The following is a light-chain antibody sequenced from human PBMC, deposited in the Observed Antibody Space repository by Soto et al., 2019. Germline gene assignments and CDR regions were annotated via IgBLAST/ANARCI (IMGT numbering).Light chain of an antibody. CDR2: DVT. V-gene: IGLV2-14*03. Sequence: QSVLTQPASVSGSPGQSITISCTGTSSDVGGFNYVSWYQQHPGKAPKLMIYDVTNRPSGVSYRFSGSKSGNTASLTIFGLQVEDEADYYCSSYTSSSTYVFGTGTKVTVL. CDR1: SSDVGGFNY. J-gene: IGLJ1*01. CDR3: SSYTSSSTYV.